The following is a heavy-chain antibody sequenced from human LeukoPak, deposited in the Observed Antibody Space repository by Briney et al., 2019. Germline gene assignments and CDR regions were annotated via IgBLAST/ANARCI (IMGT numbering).Heavy chain of an antibody. CDR2: IYYSGST. Sequence: SETLSLTCTVSGGSISSYYWSWIRQPPGKGLEWIGYIYYSGSTNYNPSLKSRVTISVDTSKNQFSLKLSSVTAADTAVYYCARSSGFVVVPAAYYDYWGQGTLVTVSS. V-gene: IGHV4-59*01. D-gene: IGHD2-2*01. CDR3: ARSSGFVVVPAAYYDY. CDR1: GGSISSYY. J-gene: IGHJ4*02.